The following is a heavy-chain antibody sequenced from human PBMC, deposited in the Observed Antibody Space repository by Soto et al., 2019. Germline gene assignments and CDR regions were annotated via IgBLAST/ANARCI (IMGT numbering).Heavy chain of an antibody. CDR3: ARQGDYDSSGYYLFDY. D-gene: IGHD3-22*01. Sequence: PAETLALTCTVSGCSISSSSYYWGWIRQPPGKGLEWIGSIYYSGSTYYNPSLKSRVTISVDTSKNQFSLKLSSVTAADTAVYYCARQGDYDSSGYYLFDYWGQGTLVTVSS. CDR2: IYYSGST. V-gene: IGHV4-39*01. CDR1: GCSISSSSYY. J-gene: IGHJ4*02.